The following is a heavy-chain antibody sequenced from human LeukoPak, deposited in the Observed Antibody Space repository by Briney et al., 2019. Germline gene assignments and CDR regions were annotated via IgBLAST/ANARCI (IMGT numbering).Heavy chain of an antibody. CDR3: ARDFMNCSGGSCYNWFDP. V-gene: IGHV4-34*01. J-gene: IGHJ5*02. CDR1: GGSFSGYY. D-gene: IGHD2-15*01. Sequence: SETLSLTCAVYGGSFSGYYWTWIRQPPGKGLEWIGEINHSGSTNYIPSLKSRVTISIDTSKNQFSLKLSSVTAADTAVYYCARDFMNCSGGSCYNWFDPWGQGTLVTVSS. CDR2: INHSGST.